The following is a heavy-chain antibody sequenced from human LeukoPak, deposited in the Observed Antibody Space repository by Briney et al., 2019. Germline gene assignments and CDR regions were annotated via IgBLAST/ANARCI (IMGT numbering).Heavy chain of an antibody. V-gene: IGHV3-23*01. CDR1: GFTFSSSA. J-gene: IGHJ3*02. Sequence: GGSLRLSCTASGFTFSSSAMAWVRRAPGKGLEWVSTISASGGNTYYADSVKGRFSITRDNSKNTLHLHMISLRVEDTAIYYCVKGGCGSASHIWGQGTMVTVSS. CDR3: VKGGCGSASHI. CDR2: ISASGGNT.